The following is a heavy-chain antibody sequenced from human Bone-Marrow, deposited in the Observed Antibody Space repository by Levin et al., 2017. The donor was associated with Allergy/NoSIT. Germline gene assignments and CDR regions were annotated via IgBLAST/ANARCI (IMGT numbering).Heavy chain of an antibody. CDR3: ISFSTSGGSQRRGPPPPDY. V-gene: IGHV3-73*01. CDR1: GFTFSGSA. D-gene: IGHD2-15*01. CDR2: IRSKANSYAT. Sequence: GGSLRLSCAASGFTFSGSAMHWVRQASGKGLEWVGRIRSKANSYATAYAASVKGRFTISRDDSKNTAYLQMNSLKTEDTAVYYCISFSTSGGSQRRGPPPPDYWGQGTLVTVSS. J-gene: IGHJ4*02.